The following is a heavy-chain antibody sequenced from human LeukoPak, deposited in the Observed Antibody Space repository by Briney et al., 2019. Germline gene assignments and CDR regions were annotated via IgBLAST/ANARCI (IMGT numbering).Heavy chain of an antibody. Sequence: GGSLRLSCAASGFTFDDYAMLWVRQVPGKGLEWVSLINEDGSNTSYADSVKGRFSISRDNSKNSLYLQMNSLRTEDTALYYCANAMSIVDPFAYWGQGTLVTVSS. CDR3: ANAMSIVDPFAY. V-gene: IGHV3-43*02. D-gene: IGHD3-22*01. CDR1: GFTFDDYA. J-gene: IGHJ4*02. CDR2: INEDGSNT.